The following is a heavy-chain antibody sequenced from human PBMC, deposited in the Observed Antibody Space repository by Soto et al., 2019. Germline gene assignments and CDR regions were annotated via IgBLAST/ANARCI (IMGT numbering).Heavy chain of an antibody. CDR3: AKDRSPGATTWNVY. D-gene: IGHD1-26*01. V-gene: IGHV3-23*01. Sequence: PGGSLRLSCVASGFTFSSSAMNWVRQAPGKGLEWVSTIGGTGVAKYYADSVKGRFTISRDNSNNTAFLQMNSLRAEDAAVYFCAKDRSPGATTWNVYWGQGTLVTVSS. CDR2: IGGTGVAK. CDR1: GFTFSSSA. J-gene: IGHJ4*02.